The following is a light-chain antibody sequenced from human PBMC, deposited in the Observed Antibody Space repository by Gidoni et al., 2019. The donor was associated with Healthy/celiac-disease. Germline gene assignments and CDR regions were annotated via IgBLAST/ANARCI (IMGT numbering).Light chain of an antibody. CDR3: QVWDSSSDHYV. Sequence: SYVLTQPPSVSVAPGKTARMTCGGNNLGSKSVHWYQQKPGQAPVLVVYDDSDRPSGIPERFSGSSSGNTATLTISRVEAGDEADYYCQVWDSSSDHYVFGTGTKVTVL. V-gene: IGLV3-21*03. CDR1: NLGSKS. J-gene: IGLJ1*01. CDR2: DDS.